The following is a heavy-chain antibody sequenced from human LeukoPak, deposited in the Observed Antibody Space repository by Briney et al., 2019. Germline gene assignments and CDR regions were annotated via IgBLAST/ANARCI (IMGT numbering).Heavy chain of an antibody. CDR3: ARRRVTVIVVSTFDS. Sequence: PSETLSLTCAVYGGSFTNYFWSWVRQSPGKGLEWIGEVADYGSVNYNPSLQSRVTISLDTSKNHFSLKVSSMTAADTAVYCCARRRVTVIVVSTFDSWGQGTLVTVSS. V-gene: IGHV4-34*01. J-gene: IGHJ4*02. CDR1: GGSFTNYF. CDR2: VADYGSV. D-gene: IGHD3-22*01.